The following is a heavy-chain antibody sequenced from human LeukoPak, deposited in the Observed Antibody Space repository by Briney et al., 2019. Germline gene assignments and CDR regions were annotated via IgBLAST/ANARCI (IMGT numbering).Heavy chain of an antibody. D-gene: IGHD3-10*01. V-gene: IGHV3-7*03. CDR1: GFIFKKYW. J-gene: IGHJ4*02. CDR3: ARETYYYGSGSYYAFDY. Sequence: GESLRLSCAASGFIFKKYWMNWVRQVPGKGLECLANIKEDGSETYYADSVKGRFTISRDNAKNSLYLQMNSLRAEDMALYYCARETYYYGSGSYYAFDYWGQGTLVTVSS. CDR2: IKEDGSET.